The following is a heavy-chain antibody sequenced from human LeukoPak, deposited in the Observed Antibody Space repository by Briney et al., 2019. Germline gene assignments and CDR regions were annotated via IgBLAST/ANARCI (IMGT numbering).Heavy chain of an antibody. V-gene: IGHV3-23*01. Sequence: PGGSLRLSCAASGFTFSSYAMSWVRQAPGKGLEWVSGIRGNGGGTYYADSVKGRFIISRDNSKNTLYLQMNSLRAEDTAVYYCAKGHGGSTWYMGGDYWGQGTLVTVSS. J-gene: IGHJ4*02. CDR1: GFTFSSYA. D-gene: IGHD6-13*01. CDR2: IRGNGGGT. CDR3: AKGHGGSTWYMGGDY.